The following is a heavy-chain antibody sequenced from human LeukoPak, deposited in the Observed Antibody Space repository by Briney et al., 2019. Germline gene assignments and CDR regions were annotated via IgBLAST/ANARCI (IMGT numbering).Heavy chain of an antibody. CDR1: GFTVANDR. J-gene: IGHJ4*02. CDR3: VRERFGAIVEN. CDR2: VYGGGNT. V-gene: IGHV3-53*01. Sequence: EGSLRLSCAASGFTVANDRMSWVRQAPGKGLEWVSTVYGGGNTAYADSVKGRFTISGDTSKNTLLLQMNSLRAEDTALYFCVRERFGAIVENWGQGALVIVSS. D-gene: IGHD5-24*01.